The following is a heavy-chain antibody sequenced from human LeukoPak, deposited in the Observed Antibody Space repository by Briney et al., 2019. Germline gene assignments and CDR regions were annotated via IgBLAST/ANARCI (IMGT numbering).Heavy chain of an antibody. CDR2: INTNTGNP. V-gene: IGHV7-4-1*02. Sequence: ASVKVSCKASGYTFTSYAMNWVRQAPGQGLEWMGWINTNTGNPTYAQGFTGRFVFSLDTSVSTAYQQISSLKTEDTAVYYCAREAAMVTKYYYYMDVWGKGTTVTVSS. CDR1: GYTFTSYA. J-gene: IGHJ6*03. D-gene: IGHD5-18*01. CDR3: AREAAMVTKYYYYMDV.